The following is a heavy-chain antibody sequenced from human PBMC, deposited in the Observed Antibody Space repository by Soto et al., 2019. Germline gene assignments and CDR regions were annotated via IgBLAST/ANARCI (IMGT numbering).Heavy chain of an antibody. V-gene: IGHV3-30-3*01. J-gene: IGHJ6*02. D-gene: IGHD2-2*01. Sequence: GGSLRLSCAASGFTFSSYAMHWVRQAPGKGLEWVAVISYDGSNKYYADSVKGRFTISRDNSKNTLYRQMNSLRAEDTAVYYCARDTGYCSSTSCSSYYYYGMDVWGQGTTVTVS. CDR3: ARDTGYCSSTSCSSYYYYGMDV. CDR1: GFTFSSYA. CDR2: ISYDGSNK.